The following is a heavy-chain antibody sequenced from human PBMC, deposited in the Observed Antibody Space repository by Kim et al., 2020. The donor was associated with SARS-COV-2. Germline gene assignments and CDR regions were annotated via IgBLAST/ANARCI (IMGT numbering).Heavy chain of an antibody. CDR3: ARVRGILYWGWGYSFDF. J-gene: IGHJ4*01. V-gene: IGHV1-3*04. CDR2: IHTGRGNT. CDR1: GYSFSQSA. D-gene: IGHD2-8*02. Sequence: ASVKVSCKASGYSFSQSAMHWVRQAPGQGLEWMGWIHTGRGNTKYSQKFQGRVTITSDTSASTAYMELSSLTSEDTAVYYCARVRGILYWGWGYSFDFW.